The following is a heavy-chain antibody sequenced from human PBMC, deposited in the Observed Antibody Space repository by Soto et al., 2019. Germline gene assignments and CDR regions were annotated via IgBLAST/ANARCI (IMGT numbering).Heavy chain of an antibody. V-gene: IGHV1-3*01. D-gene: IGHD3-3*01. CDR2: INAGNGNT. CDR3: ARDYDFWSGYGPNGMDV. Sequence: VASVKVSCKASGYTFTSYAMHWVRQAPGQRLEWMGWINAGNGNTKYSQKFQGRVTITRDTSASTAYMELSSLRSEDTAVYYCARDYDFWSGYGPNGMDVWGQGTTVTVSS. CDR1: GYTFTSYA. J-gene: IGHJ6*02.